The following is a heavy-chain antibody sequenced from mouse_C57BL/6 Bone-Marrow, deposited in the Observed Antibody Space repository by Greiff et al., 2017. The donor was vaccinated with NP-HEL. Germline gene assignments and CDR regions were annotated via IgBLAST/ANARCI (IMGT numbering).Heavy chain of an antibody. D-gene: IGHD1-1*01. V-gene: IGHV5-17*01. J-gene: IGHJ2*01. CDR1: GFTFSDYG. CDR3: ATFLHYYGSSFDY. CDR2: ISSGSSTI. Sequence: EVQGVEPGGGLVKPGGSLKLSCAASGFTFSDYGMHWVRQAPEKGLEWVAYISSGSSTIYYADKVKGRFTISRDNAKNTLFLQMTSLRSEDTAMYYCATFLHYYGSSFDYWGQGTTLTVSS.